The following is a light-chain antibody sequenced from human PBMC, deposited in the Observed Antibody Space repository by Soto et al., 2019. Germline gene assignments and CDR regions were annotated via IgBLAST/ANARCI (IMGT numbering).Light chain of an antibody. J-gene: IGKJ1*01. CDR3: QQYGSSPWT. Sequence: EIVLTQSTGTLSLSPGERATLSCRASQSVSSSYLAWYQQKPGQAPRLLIYGASSRATGIPDRFSGSGSGTDFTLTISRLETEDFAVYYCQQYGSSPWTFGQGTKVEIK. CDR1: QSVSSSY. V-gene: IGKV3-20*01. CDR2: GAS.